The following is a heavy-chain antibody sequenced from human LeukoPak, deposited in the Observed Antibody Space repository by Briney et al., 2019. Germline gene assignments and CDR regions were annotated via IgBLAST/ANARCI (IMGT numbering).Heavy chain of an antibody. CDR3: ARVGGANYYYYGMDV. CDR1: GGSISNYY. J-gene: IGHJ6*02. CDR2: IYYSGST. D-gene: IGHD4-23*01. Sequence: SETLSLTCTASGGSISNYYWSWIRQPPGKGLEWVGYIYYSGSTNYNPSLKSRVTISVDTSKNQFSLKLSSVTAADTAVYYCARVGGANYYYYGMDVWGQGTTVTVSS. V-gene: IGHV4-59*01.